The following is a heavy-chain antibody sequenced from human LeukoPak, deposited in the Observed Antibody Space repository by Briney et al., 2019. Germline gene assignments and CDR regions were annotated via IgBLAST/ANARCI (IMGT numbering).Heavy chain of an antibody. CDR2: ISSNGGST. CDR1: GFTFSSYP. D-gene: IGHD5-12*01. Sequence: GGSLRLSCSASGFTFSSYPMHWVRQAPGKGLEYVSAISSNGGSTYYADSVKGRFTISRDNSKNTLYLQMGSLRAEDTAVYYCVKELYSGYDYWGQGTLVTVSS. J-gene: IGHJ4*02. CDR3: VKELYSGYDY. V-gene: IGHV3-64D*09.